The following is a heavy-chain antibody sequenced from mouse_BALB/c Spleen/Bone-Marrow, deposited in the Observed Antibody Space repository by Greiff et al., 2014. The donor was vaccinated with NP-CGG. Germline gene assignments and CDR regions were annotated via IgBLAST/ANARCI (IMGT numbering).Heavy chain of an antibody. Sequence: EVQLQQSGAELVEPGASVRLSCTASGFNIKDTYMHWVKQRPEQGLEWIGRIDPANGNTKYDPKFQGKATITADTSSNTAYLQLSSLTSEDTAVYYCARWEYYAMDYWGQGTSVTVSS. D-gene: IGHD4-1*01. CDR1: GFNIKDTY. V-gene: IGHV14-3*02. CDR2: IDPANGNT. CDR3: ARWEYYAMDY. J-gene: IGHJ4*01.